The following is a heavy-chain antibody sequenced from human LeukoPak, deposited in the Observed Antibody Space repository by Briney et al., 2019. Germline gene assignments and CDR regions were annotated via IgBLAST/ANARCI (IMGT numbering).Heavy chain of an antibody. CDR3: ARARRDSGYYKVDY. Sequence: SETLSLTCAVYGGSLSGSYWSWIRQPPGKGLEWIGEINHSGSANYNPSLKSRVTLSIDKSKNQFSLNVNSVTAADTTVYYCARARRDSGYYKVDYWGQGTLVTVSS. CDR1: GGSLSGSY. J-gene: IGHJ4*02. V-gene: IGHV4-34*01. D-gene: IGHD3-3*01. CDR2: INHSGSA.